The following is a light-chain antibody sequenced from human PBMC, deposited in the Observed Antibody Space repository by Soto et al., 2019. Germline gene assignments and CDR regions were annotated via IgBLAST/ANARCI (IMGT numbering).Light chain of an antibody. J-gene: IGLJ2*01. Sequence: QSVLTQPPSASGTPGQRVTISCSGSSSNIGSNSVNWYQQLPKTAPKLLIYSDNQRPSGVPDRFSGSKSGTSASLAINGLQSEDEADYYCVAWDDSLTGVVFGGGTKLTVL. CDR2: SDN. CDR1: SSNIGSNS. V-gene: IGLV1-44*01. CDR3: VAWDDSLTGVV.